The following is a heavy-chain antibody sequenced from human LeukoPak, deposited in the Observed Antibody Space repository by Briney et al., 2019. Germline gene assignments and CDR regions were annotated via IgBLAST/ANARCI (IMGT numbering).Heavy chain of an antibody. D-gene: IGHD3-16*01. Sequence: GGSLRLSCAASGFTFSSYGMHWVRQAPGKGLEWVAFIRYDGSNKYYADSVKGRFTISRDNSKNTLYLQMNSLRAEDTAVYYCAKDWGLDRLLRGFFDYWGQGTLVTVSS. CDR3: AKDWGLDRLLRGFFDY. CDR2: IRYDGSNK. V-gene: IGHV3-30*02. J-gene: IGHJ4*02. CDR1: GFTFSSYG.